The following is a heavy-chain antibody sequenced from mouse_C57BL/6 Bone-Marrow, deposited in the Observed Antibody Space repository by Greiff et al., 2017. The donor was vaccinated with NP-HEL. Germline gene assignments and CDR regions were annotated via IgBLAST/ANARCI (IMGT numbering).Heavy chain of an antibody. V-gene: IGHV1-15*01. CDR3: TRLLPGTWFAY. D-gene: IGHD4-1*01. CDR1: GYTFTDYE. J-gene: IGHJ3*01. CDR2: IDPETGGT. Sequence: QVQLKESGAELVRPGASVTLSCKASGYTFTDYEMHWVKQTPVHGLEWIGAIDPETGGTAYNQKFKGKAILTADKSSSTAYMELRSLTSEDSAVSYCTRLLPGTWFAYWDQGTLVTVSA.